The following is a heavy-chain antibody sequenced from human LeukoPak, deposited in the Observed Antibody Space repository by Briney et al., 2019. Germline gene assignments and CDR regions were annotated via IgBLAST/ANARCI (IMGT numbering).Heavy chain of an antibody. Sequence: GGSLRLSCAASGFTFSSYAMSWVRQAPGKGLEWVSAISGSGGSTYYADSVKGRFTISRDNSKNTLYLQMNSPRAEDTAVYYCAKDVLNYYDSSGYGYFQHWGQGTLVTVSS. V-gene: IGHV3-23*01. CDR1: GFTFSSYA. CDR2: ISGSGGST. J-gene: IGHJ1*01. CDR3: AKDVLNYYDSSGYGYFQH. D-gene: IGHD3-22*01.